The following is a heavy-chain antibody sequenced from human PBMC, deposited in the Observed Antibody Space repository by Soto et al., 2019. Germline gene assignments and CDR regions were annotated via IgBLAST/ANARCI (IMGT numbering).Heavy chain of an antibody. D-gene: IGHD3-10*01. CDR2: IWYDGSNK. V-gene: IGHV3-33*01. Sequence: QVQLVESGGGVVQPGRSLRLSCAASGFTFSSYGMHWVRQAPGKGLEGVAVIWYDGSNKYYADSVKGRFTISRDNSKNTLYLQMNSLRAEDTAVYYCARDLFLRSYYYYGMDVWGQGTTVTVSS. J-gene: IGHJ6*02. CDR3: ARDLFLRSYYYYGMDV. CDR1: GFTFSSYG.